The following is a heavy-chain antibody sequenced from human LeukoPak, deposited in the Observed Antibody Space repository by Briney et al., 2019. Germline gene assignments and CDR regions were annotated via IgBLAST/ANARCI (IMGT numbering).Heavy chain of an antibody. V-gene: IGHV4-4*07. CDR2: IYTSGST. J-gene: IGHJ6*03. CDR3: ARDLEDIVVVPAARGWDYYYYMDV. CDR1: GGSISSYY. D-gene: IGHD2-2*01. Sequence: SETLSLTCTVSGGSISSYYWSWIRQPAGKGLEGIGRIYTSGSTNYNPSLKSRVTMSVDTSKNQFSLKLSSVTAADTAVYYCARDLEDIVVVPAARGWDYYYYMDVWGKGTTVTVSS.